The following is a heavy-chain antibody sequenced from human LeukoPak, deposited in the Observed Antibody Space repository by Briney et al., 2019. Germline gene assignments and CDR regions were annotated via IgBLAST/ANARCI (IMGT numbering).Heavy chain of an antibody. CDR3: ANTRSITIFGVVNFDY. J-gene: IGHJ4*02. D-gene: IGHD3-3*01. CDR2: ISGSGGST. V-gene: IGHV3-23*01. CDR1: GFTFSSYA. Sequence: LPGGSLRLSCAASGFTFSSYAMSWVRQAPGKGLEWVSAISGSGGSTYYADSVKGRFTISRDNSKNTLYLRMNSLRAEDTAVYYCANTRSITIFGVVNFDYWGQGTLVTVSS.